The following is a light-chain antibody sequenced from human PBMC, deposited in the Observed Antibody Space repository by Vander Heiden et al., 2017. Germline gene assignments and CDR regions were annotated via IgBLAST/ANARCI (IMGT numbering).Light chain of an antibody. V-gene: IGLV2-14*03. J-gene: IGLJ2*01. CDR2: DVS. Sequence: QSALTQPAAVSGSPGQSITISCSGTSSDVGGHNYVSWYQHHPGKAPKRMIYDVSNRPSGVSNRFSGSKSGNTASPTISGLQAEDEADYYCSSYTTSSYTTSTVIFGGGTKLTVL. CDR3: SSYTTSSYTTSTVI. CDR1: SSDVGGHNY.